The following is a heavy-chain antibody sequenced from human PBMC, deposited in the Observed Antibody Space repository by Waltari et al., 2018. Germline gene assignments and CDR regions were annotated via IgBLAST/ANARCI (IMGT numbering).Heavy chain of an antibody. J-gene: IGHJ5*02. CDR3: ARARDDFWGNWFDP. Sequence: QDLLVQSGAEVKKSGASVKVSCKASGYTFTSYYMHWVRQAPGQGLEWMGMINPSGDSTNFAQKFQGRLTMTMDTSTSTVFMELTSLRSDDTAVYYCARARDDFWGNWFDPWGQGALVTVSS. CDR1: GYTFTSYY. CDR2: INPSGDST. V-gene: IGHV1-46*01. D-gene: IGHD3-3*01.